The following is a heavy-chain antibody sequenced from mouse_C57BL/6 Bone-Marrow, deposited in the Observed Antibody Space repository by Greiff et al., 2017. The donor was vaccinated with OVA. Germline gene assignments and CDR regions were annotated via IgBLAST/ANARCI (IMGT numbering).Heavy chain of an antibody. CDR1: GYTFTSYW. J-gene: IGHJ3*01. CDR3: ARGHYYGTVFAY. V-gene: IGHV1-52*01. Sequence: VKLQQPGAELVRPGSSVKLSCKASGYTFTSYWMHWVKPRPIQGLEWIGNIDPSDSETHYNQKFKDKATLTVDKSSSTAYMQLSSLTSEDSAVYYCARGHYYGTVFAYWGQGTLVTVSA. D-gene: IGHD1-1*01. CDR2: IDPSDSET.